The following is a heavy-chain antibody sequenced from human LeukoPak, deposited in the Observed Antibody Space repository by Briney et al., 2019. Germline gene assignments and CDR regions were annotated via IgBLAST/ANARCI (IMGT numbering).Heavy chain of an antibody. CDR1: GGSISSSSYY. V-gene: IGHV4-39*07. J-gene: IGHJ3*02. Sequence: PSETLSLTCTVSGGSISSSSYYWGWIRQPSGKGLEWIGSIYYSGSTYYNPSLKSRVTISVDTSKNQFSLKLSSVTAADTAVYYCATPEGVYYYDSSGWVAFDIWGQGTMVTVSS. D-gene: IGHD3-22*01. CDR3: ATPEGVYYYDSSGWVAFDI. CDR2: IYYSGST.